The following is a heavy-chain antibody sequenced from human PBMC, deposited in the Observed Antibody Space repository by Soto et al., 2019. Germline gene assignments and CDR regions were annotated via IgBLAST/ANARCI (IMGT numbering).Heavy chain of an antibody. CDR2: ISYDGSNK. D-gene: IGHD2-2*01. V-gene: IGHV3-30-3*01. CDR3: ATKTARSKRGLVPAAPLDY. J-gene: IGHJ4*02. Sequence: QVQLVESGGGVVQPGRSLRLSCAASGFTFSSYAMHWVRQAPGKGLEWVAVISYDGSNKYYADSVKGRFTISRDNSKNTLYLQMNSLRAEDTAVYYCATKTARSKRGLVPAAPLDYWGQGTLVTVSS. CDR1: GFTFSSYA.